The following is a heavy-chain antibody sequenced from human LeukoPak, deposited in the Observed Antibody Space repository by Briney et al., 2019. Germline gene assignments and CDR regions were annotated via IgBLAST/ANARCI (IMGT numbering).Heavy chain of an antibody. J-gene: IGHJ3*02. CDR3: ARESITGTTSGAFDI. CDR1: GGSISSYY. Sequence: ASETLSLTCTVSGGSISSYYWSWIRQPPGKGLEWIGYIYYSGSTNYNPSLKSRVTISVDTSKNQFSLKLSSVTAADTAVYYCARESITGTTSGAFDIWGQGTMVTVSS. D-gene: IGHD1-7*01. CDR2: IYYSGST. V-gene: IGHV4-59*01.